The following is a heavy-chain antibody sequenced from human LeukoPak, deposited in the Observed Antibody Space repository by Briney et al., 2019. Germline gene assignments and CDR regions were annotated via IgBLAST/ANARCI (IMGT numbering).Heavy chain of an antibody. Sequence: SVKVSCKASGGTFSSYAISWVRQAPGQGLEWMGRIIPILGIANYAQKLQGRVTITADKSTSTAYMELSSLRSEDTAVYYCARELYYYDSSGYNPFGYWGQRTLVTVSS. V-gene: IGHV1-69*04. CDR2: IIPILGIA. CDR1: GGTFSSYA. CDR3: ARELYYYDSSGYNPFGY. J-gene: IGHJ4*02. D-gene: IGHD3-22*01.